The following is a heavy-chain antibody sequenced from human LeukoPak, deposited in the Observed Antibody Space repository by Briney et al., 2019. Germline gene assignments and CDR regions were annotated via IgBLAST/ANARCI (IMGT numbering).Heavy chain of an antibody. J-gene: IGHJ4*02. CDR2: IYYSGST. D-gene: IGHD2-2*02. Sequence: SETLSLTCTVSGGSISSSSYYWGWIRQPPGKGLEWIGSIYYSGSTYYNPSLKSRVTISVDTSKNQFSLKLSSVTAADTAAYYCARSYRYCSSTSCYITFDYWGQGTLVTVSS. CDR1: GGSISSSSYY. V-gene: IGHV4-39*01. CDR3: ARSYRYCSSTSCYITFDY.